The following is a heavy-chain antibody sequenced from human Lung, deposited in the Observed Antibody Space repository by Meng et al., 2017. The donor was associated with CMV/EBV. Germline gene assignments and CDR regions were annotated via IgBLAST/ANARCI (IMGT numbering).Heavy chain of an antibody. CDR1: GYTFTDYG. V-gene: IGHV1-18*01. CDR3: ARVEVGITSGDY. J-gene: IGHJ4*02. D-gene: IGHD1-26*01. CDR2: ISAYNGNT. Sequence: QWVQSGGELRKPGASLKVTCQASGYTFTDYGITWVRQAPEQGLEWMGWISAYNGNTNYAQTLQGRVTMTTDTSTSTAYMELRSLRSDDTAVYYCARVEVGITSGDYWGQGTLVTVSS.